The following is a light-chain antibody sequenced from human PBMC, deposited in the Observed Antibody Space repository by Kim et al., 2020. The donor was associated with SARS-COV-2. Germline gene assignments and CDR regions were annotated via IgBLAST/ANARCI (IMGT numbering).Light chain of an antibody. J-gene: IGLJ3*02. Sequence: SYNLVSWYQQHPGKAPKLMIYEGSKRPSGVSNRFSGSKSGNTASLTISGLQAEDEADYYCCSYAGTHWVFGGGTQLTVL. CDR2: EGS. CDR1: SYNL. CDR3: CSYAGTHWV. V-gene: IGLV2-23*01.